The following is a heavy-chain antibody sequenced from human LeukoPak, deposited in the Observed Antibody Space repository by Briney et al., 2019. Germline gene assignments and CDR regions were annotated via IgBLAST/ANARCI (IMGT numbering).Heavy chain of an antibody. J-gene: IGHJ4*02. V-gene: IGHV4-34*01. D-gene: IGHD2-8*01. CDR1: GFTFSSYR. CDR3: AKESTPFVLMVYAIGY. CDR2: TNHSGST. Sequence: GSLRLSCAASGFTFSSYRMNWVRQAPGKGLEWIGETNHSGSTNYNPSLKSRVTISVDTSKNQFSLKLSSVTAADTAVYYCAKESTPFVLMVYAIGYWGQGTLVTVSS.